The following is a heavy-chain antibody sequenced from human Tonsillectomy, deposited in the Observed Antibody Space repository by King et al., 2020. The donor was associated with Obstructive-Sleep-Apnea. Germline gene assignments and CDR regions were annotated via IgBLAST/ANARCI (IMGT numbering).Heavy chain of an antibody. J-gene: IGHJ3*02. CDR3: VKDRAGGVPDAFDI. V-gene: IGHV3-9*01. D-gene: IGHD3-16*01. Sequence: VQLVESGGGLVQPGRSLRVSCAASGFSFDDYAMHWVRQTPGKGLEWVSGINWNSGNIGYADSVKGRFTISRDNAKNSLYLQMNSLRAEDTALYYCVKDRAGGVPDAFDIWGQGKMVTVSS. CDR1: GFSFDDYA. CDR2: INWNSGNI.